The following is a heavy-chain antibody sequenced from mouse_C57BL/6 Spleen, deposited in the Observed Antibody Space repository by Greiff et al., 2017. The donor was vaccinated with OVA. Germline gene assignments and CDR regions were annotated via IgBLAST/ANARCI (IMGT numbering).Heavy chain of an antibody. Sequence: QVQLQQSGPGLVQPSQSLSITCTVSGFSLTSYGVHWVRQSPGKGLEWLGVIWSGGSTDYNAAFISRLSISKDNSKSQVFFKMNSLQADDTAIYYCARAYYSNYVHAMDYWGQGTSVTVSS. V-gene: IGHV2-2*01. CDR3: ARAYYSNYVHAMDY. J-gene: IGHJ4*01. CDR1: GFSLTSYG. CDR2: IWSGGST. D-gene: IGHD2-5*01.